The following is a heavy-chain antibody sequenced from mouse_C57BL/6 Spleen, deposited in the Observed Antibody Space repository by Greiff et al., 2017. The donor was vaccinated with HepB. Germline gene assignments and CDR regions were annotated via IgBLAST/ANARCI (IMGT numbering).Heavy chain of an antibody. J-gene: IGHJ4*01. D-gene: IGHD2-5*01. V-gene: IGHV1-26*01. CDR2: INPNNGGT. Sequence: VQLQQSGPELVKPGASVKISCKASGYTFTDYYMNWVKQSHGKSLEWIGDINPNNGGTSYNQKFKGKATLTVDKSSSTAYMELRSLTSEDSAVYYCARSGYSNYGFYAMDYWGQGTSVTVSS. CDR1: GYTFTDYY. CDR3: ARSGYSNYGFYAMDY.